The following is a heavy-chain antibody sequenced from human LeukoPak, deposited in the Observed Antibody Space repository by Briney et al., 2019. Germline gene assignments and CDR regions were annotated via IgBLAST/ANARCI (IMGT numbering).Heavy chain of an antibody. V-gene: IGHV4-4*07. CDR1: GASINSYH. CDR2: IYMSGST. Sequence: SETLSLTCTVSGASINSYHWSWIRQPAGKGLEWIGRIYMSGSTYYNPSLKSRVTMSVDTSKNQFSLRLSSVTAADTAVYFCARDQDYGDYRDWGQGILVTVSS. CDR3: ARDQDYGDYRD. D-gene: IGHD4-17*01. J-gene: IGHJ4*02.